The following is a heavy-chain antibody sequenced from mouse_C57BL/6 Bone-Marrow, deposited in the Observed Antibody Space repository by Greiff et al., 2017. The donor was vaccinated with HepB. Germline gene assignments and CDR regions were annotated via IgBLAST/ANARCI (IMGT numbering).Heavy chain of an antibody. CDR2: IYPSDSET. J-gene: IGHJ2*01. CDR1: GYTFTSYW. Sequence: VQLQQPGAELVRPGSSVKLSCKASGYTFTSYWMDWVKQRPGQGLEWIGNIYPSDSETHYNQKFKDKATLTVDKSSSTAYMQLSSLTSEDSAVYYCASFGVKGVYYFDYWRQGTTLTVSS. V-gene: IGHV1-61*01. CDR3: ASFGVKGVYYFDY. D-gene: IGHD1-3*01.